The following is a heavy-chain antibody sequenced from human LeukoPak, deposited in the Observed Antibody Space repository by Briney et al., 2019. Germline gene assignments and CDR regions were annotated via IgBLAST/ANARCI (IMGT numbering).Heavy chain of an antibody. Sequence: SETLSLTCTVSGGSISSSNYYWGWIRQPPGKGLEWIGYIYYSGSTNYNPSLKSRVTISVDTSKNQFSLKLSSVTAADTAVYYCASAEYSYCSGGSCHPGHFQHWGQGTLVTVSS. V-gene: IGHV4-61*05. CDR1: GGSISSSNYY. D-gene: IGHD2-15*01. J-gene: IGHJ1*01. CDR3: ASAEYSYCSGGSCHPGHFQH. CDR2: IYYSGST.